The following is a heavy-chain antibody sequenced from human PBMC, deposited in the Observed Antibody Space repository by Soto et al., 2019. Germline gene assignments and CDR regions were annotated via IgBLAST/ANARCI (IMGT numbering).Heavy chain of an antibody. CDR1: GGTFSSYA. CDR3: ARAMNTAELLWPFDY. D-gene: IGHD2-2*01. V-gene: IGHV1-69*01. CDR2: IIPIFGTA. J-gene: IGHJ4*02. Sequence: QVQLVQSGAEVKKPGSSVKVSCKASGGTFSSYAISWVRQAPGQGLEWMGGIIPIFGTANYAQKFQGRVTITADESTSTAYMELRSLRSEDTAVYYCARAMNTAELLWPFDYWGQGTLVTVSS.